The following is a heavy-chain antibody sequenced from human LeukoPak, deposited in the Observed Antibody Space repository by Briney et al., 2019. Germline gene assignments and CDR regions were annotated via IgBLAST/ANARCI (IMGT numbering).Heavy chain of an antibody. CDR3: ARIFCSSSSCCFFDY. D-gene: IGHD2-2*01. V-gene: IGHV1-2*02. Sequence: GASVKVSCKASGYTLTGYYMHWVRQAPGQGLEWMGWINPNSGGTNYAQKFQGRVTMTRDTSISTAYMELSRLRSDDTAVYYCARIFCSSSSCCFFDYWGQGTLVTVS. CDR2: INPNSGGT. J-gene: IGHJ4*02. CDR1: GYTLTGYY.